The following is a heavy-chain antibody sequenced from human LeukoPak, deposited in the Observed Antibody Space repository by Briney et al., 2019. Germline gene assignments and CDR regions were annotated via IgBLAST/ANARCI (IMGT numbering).Heavy chain of an antibody. J-gene: IGHJ6*02. CDR2: VYSNDDT. Sequence: GGSLRLSCAASGFIVSSKYMSWVRQAPGKGLEWVSTVYSNDDTYYADPVKGRFSISRDISKNTLYLQMNSLRAEDTAVYYCGSSTVHYYNYGMDVWGQGATVTVSS. CDR3: GSSTVHYYNYGMDV. CDR1: GFIVSSKY. V-gene: IGHV3-53*01. D-gene: IGHD2-21*02.